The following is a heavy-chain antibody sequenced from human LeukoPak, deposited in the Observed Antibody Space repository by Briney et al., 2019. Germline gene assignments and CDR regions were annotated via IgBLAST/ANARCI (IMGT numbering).Heavy chain of an antibody. CDR1: GFTFSSYS. D-gene: IGHD6-13*01. J-gene: IGHJ1*01. CDR2: ISSSSSYI. V-gene: IGHV3-21*01. Sequence: PGGSLRLSCAASGFTFSSYSMNWVRQAPGKGQEWVSSISSSSSYIYYADSVKGRFTISRDNAKNSLYLQMNSLRAEDTAVYYCARDWPTIAAAGTIPEYFQHWGQGTLVTVSS. CDR3: ARDWPTIAAAGTIPEYFQH.